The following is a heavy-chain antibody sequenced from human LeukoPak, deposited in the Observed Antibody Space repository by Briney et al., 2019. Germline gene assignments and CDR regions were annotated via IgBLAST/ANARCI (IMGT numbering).Heavy chain of an antibody. Sequence: ASVKVSFKGSGYTFTIYAMNWVGQAPGQRLEGMGWINAGNGNTKYSQKFQGRVTITRDTSASTACMELSSLTSEDTAVYYCARDRWGRSILSYWGQGTLVTVSS. V-gene: IGHV1-3*01. CDR3: ARDRWGRSILSY. CDR2: INAGNGNT. D-gene: IGHD3-9*01. CDR1: GYTFTIYA. J-gene: IGHJ4*02.